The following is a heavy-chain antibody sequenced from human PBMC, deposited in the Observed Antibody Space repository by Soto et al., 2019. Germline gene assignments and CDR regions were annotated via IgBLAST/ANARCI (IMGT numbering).Heavy chain of an antibody. CDR2: IYNDGTT. V-gene: IGHV3-53*01. CDR1: GLGVRNNY. J-gene: IGHJ6*02. Sequence: EVRLEESGGGLIQPGGSLRLSCTAYGLGVRNNYMSWVRQAPGMGLEWVSVIYNDGTTYYADSVKGRFTLSRDTSKNTLSLQMDSRRAEDTAVYYCVRPLPSGRNYGMDVWGQGTTVTVSS. D-gene: IGHD3-10*01. CDR3: VRPLPSGRNYGMDV.